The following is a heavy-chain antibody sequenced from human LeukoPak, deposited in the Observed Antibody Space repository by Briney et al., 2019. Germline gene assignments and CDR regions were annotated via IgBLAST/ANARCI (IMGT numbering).Heavy chain of an antibody. CDR3: SGGIQLWLGSDY. CDR1: GFTFSSNY. J-gene: IGHJ4*02. V-gene: IGHV3-66*02. D-gene: IGHD5-18*01. CDR2: IYSGGST. Sequence: GGXLRLSCAASGFTFSSNYMSWVRQAPGKGVEWVSVIYSGGSTYYSDYVTGRFTISRDNSKKRRYLQMNSLRAEDTAVYYCSGGIQLWLGSDYWGQGTLVTVSS.